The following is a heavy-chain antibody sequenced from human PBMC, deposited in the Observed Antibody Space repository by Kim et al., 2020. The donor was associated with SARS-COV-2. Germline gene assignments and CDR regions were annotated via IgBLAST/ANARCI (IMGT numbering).Heavy chain of an antibody. J-gene: IGHJ4*02. Sequence: ASVKVSCKASGYTFTSYAMNWVRQAPGQGLEWMGWINTNTGNPTYAQGFTGRFVFSLDTSVSTAYLQISSLKAEDTAVYYCAREDRIFGVVIHFDYWGQGTLVTVSS. CDR2: INTNTGNP. V-gene: IGHV7-4-1*02. D-gene: IGHD3-3*02. CDR3: AREDRIFGVVIHFDY. CDR1: GYTFTSYA.